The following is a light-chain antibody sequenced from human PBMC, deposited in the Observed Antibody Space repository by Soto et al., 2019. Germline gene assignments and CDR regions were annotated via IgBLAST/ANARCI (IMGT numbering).Light chain of an antibody. CDR3: QQYDNSPPWT. CDR2: GAS. CDR1: QSVSSSY. Sequence: EIVLTQSPGTLSLSPGERATLSCRASQSVSSSYLAWYQQKPGQAPRLLIYGASNRATGIPDRFSGSGSGTDFTLTISRLEHEDFAVYFCQQYDNSPPWTFGQGTKVEIK. J-gene: IGKJ1*01. V-gene: IGKV3-20*01.